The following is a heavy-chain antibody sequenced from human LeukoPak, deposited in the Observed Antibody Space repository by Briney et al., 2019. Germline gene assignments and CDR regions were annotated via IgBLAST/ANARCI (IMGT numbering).Heavy chain of an antibody. D-gene: IGHD3-10*01. CDR1: GSSISSYY. J-gene: IGHJ4*02. CDR2: IYYSGNT. V-gene: IGHV4-59*01. CDR3: ARVGSGGYLDY. Sequence: SETLSLTCTVSGSSISSYYWSWIRRPPGKGLEWIGYIYYSGNTNYSPSVKSRVTMSVDTSKNQFSLKLTSVTAADTAVYYCARVGSGGYLDYWGQGTLVTVSS.